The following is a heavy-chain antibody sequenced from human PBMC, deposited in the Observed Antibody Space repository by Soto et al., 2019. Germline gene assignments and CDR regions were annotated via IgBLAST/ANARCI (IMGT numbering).Heavy chain of an antibody. J-gene: IGHJ4*02. Sequence: SETLSLTCTISGGSINSYYWSWIRQPAGKGLEWIGRIYSGGSTDYNPSLKSRVTMSVDTSKNQFSLPLTSVTAADTAVYFCAIGPGGVGEFSLDYWGQGTLVTVSS. CDR2: IYSGGST. D-gene: IGHD3-10*01. CDR3: AIGPGGVGEFSLDY. CDR1: GGSINSYY. V-gene: IGHV4-4*07.